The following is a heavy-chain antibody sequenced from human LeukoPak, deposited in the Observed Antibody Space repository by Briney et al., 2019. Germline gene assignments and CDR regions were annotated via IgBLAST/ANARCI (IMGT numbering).Heavy chain of an antibody. D-gene: IGHD2-15*01. J-gene: IGHJ6*03. CDR2: IYYSGRT. V-gene: IGHV4-39*01. Sequence: SETLSLTCTVSGGSISSSSSYWGWSRQPPGKGLELNGSIYYSGRTYYNPSLKSRVTISVDTSKNQFSLKLSSVTAADTAVYYCARHRAATAYYYYMDVWGKGTTVTVSS. CDR3: ARHRAATAYYYYMDV. CDR1: GGSISSSSSY.